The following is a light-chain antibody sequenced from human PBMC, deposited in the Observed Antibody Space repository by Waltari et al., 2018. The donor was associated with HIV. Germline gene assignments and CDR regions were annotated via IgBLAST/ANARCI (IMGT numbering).Light chain of an antibody. CDR2: EVT. J-gene: IGLJ2*01. CDR3: SSFAGTHKL. Sequence: ISCTGANGDISDYNYVSWYQQHSDRPPKLIIFEVTKRPSGVPDRFSGSKSGNTASLFVSGLQPEDEATYFCSSFAGTHKLFGGGTKLTVL. V-gene: IGLV2-8*01. CDR1: NGDISDYNY.